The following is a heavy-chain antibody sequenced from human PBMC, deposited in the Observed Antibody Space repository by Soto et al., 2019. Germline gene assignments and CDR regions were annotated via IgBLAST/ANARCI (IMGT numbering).Heavy chain of an antibody. V-gene: IGHV3-30*18. CDR3: EKVAVPAAIDIFDY. CDR2: ISYDGSNK. D-gene: IGHD2-2*01. CDR1: GFTFSNYG. Sequence: GGSLSLSCAASGFTFSNYGVHWVRQAPGKGLEWVAIISYDGSNKYYADSVKGRFTISRDNSKNTLYLQMNSLRAEDTAVYYCEKVAVPAAIDIFDYWGQGTLVTVSS. J-gene: IGHJ4*02.